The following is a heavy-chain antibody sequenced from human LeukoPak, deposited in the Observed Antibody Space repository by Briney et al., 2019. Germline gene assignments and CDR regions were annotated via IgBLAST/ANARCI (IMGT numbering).Heavy chain of an antibody. CDR1: GFTSSSYW. V-gene: IGHV3-74*01. J-gene: IGHJ4*02. Sequence: GGSLRLSCALSGFTSSSYWMHWVRQVPGKGLVWVSRINDDGTYTVYADSVKGRFTISRDNAKNTLYLQMNSLRGEDTAVYYCGREIQAPGKTLEYWGQGTLVTVSS. CDR3: GREIQAPGKTLEY. CDR2: INDDGTYT.